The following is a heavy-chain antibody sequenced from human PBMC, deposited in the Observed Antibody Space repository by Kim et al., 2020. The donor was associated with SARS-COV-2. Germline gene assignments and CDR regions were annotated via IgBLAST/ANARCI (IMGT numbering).Heavy chain of an antibody. Sequence: GGSLRLSCAASGFTFDSYTLNWVRQAPGKGLEWVASISGRRDSTYYPDSMKGRFTISRDNAKDSLFLHMNALRAEDTAVYYCTRSDSSSSYSTPFYYYHMDLWGQGTMVTVSS. CDR1: GFTFDSYT. D-gene: IGHD6-6*01. V-gene: IGHV3-21*01. J-gene: IGHJ6*02. CDR3: TRSDSSSSYSTPFYYYHMDL. CDR2: ISGRRDST.